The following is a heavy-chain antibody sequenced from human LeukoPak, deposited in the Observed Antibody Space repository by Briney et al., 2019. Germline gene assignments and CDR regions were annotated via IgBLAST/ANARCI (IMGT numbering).Heavy chain of an antibody. D-gene: IGHD6-13*01. J-gene: IGHJ4*02. V-gene: IGHV3-48*04. CDR3: ARDARQQLVERFDY. Sequence: GGSLRLSCAASGFTFSTYNMDWVRQAPGKGLEWVSYISRGSDTIYYTDSVKGRFTISRDNTKNSLYLQMNSLRAEDTAVYYCARDARQQLVERFDYWGQGTLVTVSS. CDR1: GFTFSTYN. CDR2: ISRGSDTI.